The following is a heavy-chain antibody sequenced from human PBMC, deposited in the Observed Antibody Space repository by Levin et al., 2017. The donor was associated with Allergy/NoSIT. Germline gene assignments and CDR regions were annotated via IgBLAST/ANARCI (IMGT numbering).Heavy chain of an antibody. CDR2: ISSNGGST. CDR1: GFTFSSYA. CDR3: ARGRGYSGYVFDY. J-gene: IGHJ4*02. V-gene: IGHV3-64*02. D-gene: IGHD5-12*01. Sequence: GGSLRLSCAASGFTFSSYAMHWVRQAPGKGLEYVSAISSNGGSTYYADSVKGRFTISRDNSKNTLYLQMGSLRAEDMAVYYCARGRGYSGYVFDYWGQGTLVTVSS.